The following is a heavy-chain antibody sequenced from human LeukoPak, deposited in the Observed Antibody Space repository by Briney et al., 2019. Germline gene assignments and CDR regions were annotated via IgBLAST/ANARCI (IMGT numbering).Heavy chain of an antibody. Sequence: GGSLRLSCAASGFTFSSYWMHWVRQAPGKGLVWVSRINSDGSSTSYADSVKGRFTISRDNAKNTLYLQMNSLSAEDTAVYYCARVKVVVTADAFDIWGQGTMVTVSS. V-gene: IGHV3-74*01. D-gene: IGHD3-22*01. CDR1: GFTFSSYW. J-gene: IGHJ3*02. CDR2: INSDGSST. CDR3: ARVKVVVTADAFDI.